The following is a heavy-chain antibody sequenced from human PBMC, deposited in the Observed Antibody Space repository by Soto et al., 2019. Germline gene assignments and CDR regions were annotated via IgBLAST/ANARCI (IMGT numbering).Heavy chain of an antibody. Sequence: QVQLVESGGGVVQPGRSLRLSCAASGLTFSYYGMHWVRQAPGKGLEWVADISYDGSKKYYSDSVKGRFTSSRDNSKNTLYLQMNSLRAEDTAVYYCATGNRLIPAVYFDYWGQGTLVTVSS. J-gene: IGHJ4*02. CDR1: GLTFSYYG. D-gene: IGHD2-2*01. V-gene: IGHV3-30*03. CDR2: ISYDGSKK. CDR3: ATGNRLIPAVYFDY.